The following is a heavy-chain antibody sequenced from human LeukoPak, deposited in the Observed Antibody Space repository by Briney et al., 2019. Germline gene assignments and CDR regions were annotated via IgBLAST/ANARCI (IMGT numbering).Heavy chain of an antibody. CDR3: ARRSEFGVLYYMDV. V-gene: IGHV3-48*01. D-gene: IGHD3-16*01. CDR2: ISGSSGTI. CDR1: GFTFSTYS. J-gene: IGHJ6*03. Sequence: GGSLRLSCAASGFTFSTYSMTWVRQAPGKGLDWVSYISGSSGTIYYADSVKGRFTISRDNAKSSLYLQMNSLRAEDTAVYYCARRSEFGVLYYMDVWGKGTTVTVSS.